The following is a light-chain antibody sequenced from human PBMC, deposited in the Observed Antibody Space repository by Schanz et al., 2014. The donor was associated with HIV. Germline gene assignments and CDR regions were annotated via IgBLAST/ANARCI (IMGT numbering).Light chain of an antibody. CDR2: RNN. V-gene: IGLV1-47*01. CDR3: QSFDRSLGGVV. Sequence: QSVLSQPPSASGTPGQRVTISCSGSSSNVGTNYVFWYQQFPGTAPKLLIYRNNQRPSGVPDRFSGSKSGTLASLAISGLRSDDEADYYCQSFDRSLGGVVFGGGTKLTVL. CDR1: SSNVGTNY. J-gene: IGLJ2*01.